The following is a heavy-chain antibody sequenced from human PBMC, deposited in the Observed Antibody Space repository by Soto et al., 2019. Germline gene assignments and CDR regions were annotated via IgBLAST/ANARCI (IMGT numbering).Heavy chain of an antibody. CDR2: IYWDDDK. CDR1: GFSLSTSGVG. D-gene: IGHD2-21*02. J-gene: IGHJ6*02. Sequence: SGPTLVNPTQTLTLTCTFSGFSLSTSGVGVGWIRQPPGKALEWLALIYWDDDKRYSPSLRSRLTISKDTSKNQVVPTMTNMDPVDTATYYCIQSRCGGDCLQSYASHYYYGMAVWGQGT. CDR3: IQSRCGGDCLQSYASHYYYGMAV. V-gene: IGHV2-5*02.